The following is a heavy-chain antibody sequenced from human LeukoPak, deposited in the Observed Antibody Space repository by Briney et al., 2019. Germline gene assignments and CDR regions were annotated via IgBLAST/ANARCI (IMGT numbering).Heavy chain of an antibody. V-gene: IGHV4-61*02. D-gene: IGHD6-19*01. CDR3: ARDRQWLLDY. CDR2: IYTSGST. J-gene: IGHJ4*02. Sequence: PSETLSLTCTVSGDSISSGTYYWHWIRQPAGKGLEWIARIYTSGSTNYNPSLRSRVTISVDTSENQISLKLTSVTAADTAVYYCARDRQWLLDYWGQGTLVTVSS. CDR1: GDSISSGTYY.